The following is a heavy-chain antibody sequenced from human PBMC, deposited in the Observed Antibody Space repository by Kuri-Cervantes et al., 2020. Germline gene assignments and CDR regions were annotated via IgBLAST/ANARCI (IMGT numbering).Heavy chain of an antibody. V-gene: IGHV4-59*12. Sequence: GSLRLSCTVSGGSISSYYWSWIRQPPGKGLEWIGYIYYSGSTNYNPSLKSRVTISVDRSKNQFSLKLSSVTAADTAVYYCARGVYGSGSLSLDFDYWGQGTLVTVSS. CDR1: GGSISSYY. J-gene: IGHJ4*02. CDR3: ARGVYGSGSLSLDFDY. D-gene: IGHD3-10*01. CDR2: IYYSGST.